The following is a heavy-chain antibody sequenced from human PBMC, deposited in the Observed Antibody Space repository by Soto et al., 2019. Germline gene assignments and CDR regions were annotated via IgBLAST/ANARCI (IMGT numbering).Heavy chain of an antibody. Sequence: QLQLQESGSGLVKPSQTLSLTCAVSGGSISSGGYSWSWIRRPPGKGLEWIGYIYHSGSTYYNPSLKSRVTISVDRSKNPFSLKLSSVTAADTAVYYCASDYGDLSFDYWGQGTLVTVSS. CDR2: IYHSGST. CDR3: ASDYGDLSFDY. CDR1: GGSISSGGYS. J-gene: IGHJ4*02. D-gene: IGHD4-17*01. V-gene: IGHV4-30-2*01.